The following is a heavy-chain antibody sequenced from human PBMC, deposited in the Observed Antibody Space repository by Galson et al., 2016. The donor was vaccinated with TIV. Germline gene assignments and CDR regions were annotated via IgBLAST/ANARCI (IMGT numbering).Heavy chain of an antibody. J-gene: IGHJ6*03. V-gene: IGHV4-59*01. D-gene: IGHD2/OR15-2a*01. CDR3: ARIIVPTSIEDYYYYMDV. CDR1: GASINNYY. Sequence: SETLSLTCTVSGASINNYYWSWIRQSPGKGLEWIAYIYDSGATNSNPSLKSRVTMSVDTSQNQFSLKLSSVTSADTAVYYCARIIVPTSIEDYYYYMDVRGKGPTVTVSS. CDR2: IYDSGAT.